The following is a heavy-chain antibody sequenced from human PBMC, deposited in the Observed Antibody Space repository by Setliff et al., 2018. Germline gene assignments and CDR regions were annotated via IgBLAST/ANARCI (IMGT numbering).Heavy chain of an antibody. CDR2: ISGYNGNT. CDR3: ARVPRLEWLLPTFDS. V-gene: IGHV1-18*01. CDR1: GYTFINYG. D-gene: IGHD3-3*01. J-gene: IGHJ4*02. Sequence: ASVKVSCKTSGYTFINYGLSWMRQAPGQGLEWMGWISGYNGNTDYAQNLQGRVTMTIDTSTSTAYMELRGLRSDDTAVYYCARVPRLEWLLPTFDSWGQGTLVTVS.